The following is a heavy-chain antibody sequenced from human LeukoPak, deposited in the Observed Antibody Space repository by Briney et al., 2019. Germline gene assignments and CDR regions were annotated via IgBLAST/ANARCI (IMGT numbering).Heavy chain of an antibody. J-gene: IGHJ4*02. CDR1: GGSISNYY. CDR2: INYSGST. V-gene: IGHV4-59*01. CDR3: ASRDAYHPEY. D-gene: IGHD5-24*01. Sequence: PSETLSLTCSVSGGSISNYYWSWIRQPPGKGLEWIGYINYSGSTSYKSSLKSRVTISVDTSKNQFSLKLSSVTAADTAVYYCASRDAYHPEYWGQGTLVTVSS.